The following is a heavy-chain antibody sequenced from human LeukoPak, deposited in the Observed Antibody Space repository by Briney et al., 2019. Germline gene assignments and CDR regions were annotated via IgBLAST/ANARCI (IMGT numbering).Heavy chain of an antibody. D-gene: IGHD1-20*01. CDR1: ASSINSYY. J-gene: IGHJ4*02. CDR3: AAGITGRTIDY. V-gene: IGHV4-59*01. Sequence: PSETLSLTCTVSASSINSYYWNWARQPPGKGLEWIGYSENIYYGPSLKSRVSISVDTSKKQFSLKMNSVTAADTAVYYCAAGITGRTIDYWGQGTLVTVSS. CDR2: SENI.